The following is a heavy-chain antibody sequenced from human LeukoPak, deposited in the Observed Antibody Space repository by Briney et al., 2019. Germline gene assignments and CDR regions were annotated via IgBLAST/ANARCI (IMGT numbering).Heavy chain of an antibody. CDR2: ISYDGSNK. V-gene: IGHV3-30-3*01. D-gene: IGHD3-22*01. CDR3: ARDLGYYDSSGYYLYYFGY. J-gene: IGHJ4*02. Sequence: GGSLRLSCAASGFTFSSYAMHWVRQAPGKGLEWVAVISYDGSNKYYADSVKGRFTISRDNSKNTLYLQMNSLRAEDTAVYYCARDLGYYDSSGYYLYYFGYWGQGTLVTVSS. CDR1: GFTFSSYA.